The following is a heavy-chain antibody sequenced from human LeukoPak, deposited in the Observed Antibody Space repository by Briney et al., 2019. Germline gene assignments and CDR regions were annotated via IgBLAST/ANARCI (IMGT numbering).Heavy chain of an antibody. J-gene: IGHJ4*02. Sequence: PGGSLRLSCAASGFTFSSYGMHWVRQAPGKGLEWVAVIWYDGSNKYYADSVKGRFTISRDNSKNTLYLQMNSLRAGDTAVYYCARASDYDSSGYEAGYWGQGTLVTVSS. V-gene: IGHV3-33*01. CDR2: IWYDGSNK. CDR1: GFTFSSYG. D-gene: IGHD3-22*01. CDR3: ARASDYDSSGYEAGY.